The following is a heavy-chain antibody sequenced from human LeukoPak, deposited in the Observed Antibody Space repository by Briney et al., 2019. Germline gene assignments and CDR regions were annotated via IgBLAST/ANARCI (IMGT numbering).Heavy chain of an antibody. J-gene: IGHJ3*02. Sequence: GGSLRLSCAASGFNSDDYAMHWVRQAPGKGLEWVSLISVDGDSTYYADSVKGRFTISRDNSKNSLYLQMNSLRAEDNGLYYCAKEMGRGYLGGVFDIWGQGTMVTVSS. CDR1: GFNSDDYA. V-gene: IGHV3-43*02. D-gene: IGHD3-10*01. CDR3: AKEMGRGYLGGVFDI. CDR2: ISVDGDST.